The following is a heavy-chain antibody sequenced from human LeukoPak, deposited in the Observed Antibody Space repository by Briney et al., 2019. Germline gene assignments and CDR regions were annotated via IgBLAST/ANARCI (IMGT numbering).Heavy chain of an antibody. V-gene: IGHV3-30*02. Sequence: GGSLRLSCAASGFIFSNYDMHWVRQAPGKGLESVAFIRYDGSHKYYTDSVKGRFTVSRDNSKNTLYLQMTSLRADDTAIYYCAKVKETGNSRWYNRAYFDYWGQGTLFTVSS. CDR2: IRYDGSHK. CDR3: AKVKETGNSRWYNRAYFDY. D-gene: IGHD6-13*01. CDR1: GFIFSNYD. J-gene: IGHJ4*02.